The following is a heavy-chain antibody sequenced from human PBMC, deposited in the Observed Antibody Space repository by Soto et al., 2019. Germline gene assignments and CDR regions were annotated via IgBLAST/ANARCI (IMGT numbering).Heavy chain of an antibody. CDR3: ARDNDWAFDY. Sequence: GGFLRLSCAASGFTFSSYSMNWVRQAPGKGLEWVSHFGRSASTIYYADSVKGRFTISRDNAKNSLYLQMNSLRAEDTAVYYCARDNDWAFDYWGQGTLVTVSS. D-gene: IGHD3-9*01. V-gene: IGHV3-48*01. CDR1: GFTFSSYS. CDR2: FGRSASTI. J-gene: IGHJ4*02.